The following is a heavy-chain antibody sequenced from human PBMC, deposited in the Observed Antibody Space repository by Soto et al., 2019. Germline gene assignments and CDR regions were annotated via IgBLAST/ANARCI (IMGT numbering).Heavy chain of an antibody. J-gene: IGHJ6*02. CDR3: AKAIKVGASFPYYYYYYGMDV. CDR2: ISGSGGST. CDR1: GFTFSSYA. D-gene: IGHD1-26*01. V-gene: IGHV3-23*01. Sequence: GGSLRLSCAASGFTFSSYAVTWVRQAPGKGLEWVSAISGSGGSTYYADSVKGRFTISRDNSKNTLYLQMNSLRAEDTAVYYCAKAIKVGASFPYYYYYYGMDVWGQGTTVTVSS.